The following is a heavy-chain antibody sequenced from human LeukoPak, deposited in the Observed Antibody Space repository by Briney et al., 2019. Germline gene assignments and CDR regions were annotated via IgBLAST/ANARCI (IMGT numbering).Heavy chain of an antibody. J-gene: IGHJ4*02. CDR2: INTIGTTI. D-gene: IGHD6-19*01. CDR3: ASSIAVAGTNPGGY. CDR1: GFTFSNYY. Sequence: GRSLRLSCAASGFTFSNYYMSWIRQAPGKGLEWVSYINTIGTTIYYADSVKGRFTISRDNAKNSLYLQMNSLRAEGTAVYYCASSIAVAGTNPGGYWGQGTLVTVSS. V-gene: IGHV3-11*04.